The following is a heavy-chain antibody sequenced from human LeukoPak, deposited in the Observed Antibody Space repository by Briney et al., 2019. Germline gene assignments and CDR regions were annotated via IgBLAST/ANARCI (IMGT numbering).Heavy chain of an antibody. D-gene: IGHD3-22*01. V-gene: IGHV3-23*01. CDR3: ARGPPMYSYGSSAYHYDYFEY. J-gene: IGHJ4*02. Sequence: PGGSLRLSRAASGFTFSSYGMSWVRQAPGKGLEWVSAISGSGGSTYYADSGKGRFTISRDNSENTLYLQMNSLRDDDTAIYYCARGPPMYSYGSSAYHYDYFEYWGQGTLVTVSS. CDR2: ISGSGGST. CDR1: GFTFSSYG.